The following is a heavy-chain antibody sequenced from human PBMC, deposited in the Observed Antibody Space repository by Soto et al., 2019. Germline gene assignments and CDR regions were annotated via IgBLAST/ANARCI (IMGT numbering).Heavy chain of an antibody. CDR3: ARALYDILTGYQYYFDY. J-gene: IGHJ4*02. CDR1: GYTFTSYR. V-gene: IGHV1-18*01. D-gene: IGHD3-9*01. Sequence: ASVKVSCKASGYTFTSYRISWVRQAPGQGLEWMGWISAYNGNTNYAQKLQGRVTMTTDTSTSTAYMELRSLRSDDTVVYYCARALYDILTGYQYYFDYWGQRTLVTVSS. CDR2: ISAYNGNT.